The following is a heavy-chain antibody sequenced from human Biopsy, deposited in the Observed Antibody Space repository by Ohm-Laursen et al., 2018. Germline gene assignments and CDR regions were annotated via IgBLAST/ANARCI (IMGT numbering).Heavy chain of an antibody. V-gene: IGHV3-30*18. CDR3: AKSLGDDWGDYYYGLDA. CDR2: ISYDGSNK. J-gene: IGHJ6*02. D-gene: IGHD3-16*01. Sequence: SLRLSCSASGFTFRDCGMLWVRQAPDKGLEWVALISYDGSNKYYAESVKGRFTISRDNSKSALSLQMTNLRAEDTAVYYCAKSLGDDWGDYYYGLDAWGQGATVTVSS. CDR1: GFTFRDCG.